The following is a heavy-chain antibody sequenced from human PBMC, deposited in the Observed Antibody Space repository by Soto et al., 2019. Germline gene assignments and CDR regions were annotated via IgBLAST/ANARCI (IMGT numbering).Heavy chain of an antibody. Sequence: EAQLVESGGGLIQPGGSLRLSCAASGFTISNYWMHWVRQVPGKGLVWVSRINSDGSTTNYADSVKGRFTISRDNAKKTLYLQMNSLRAEDTAVYYCARNMPSGSDGFDAWGQGTLVTVSS. CDR1: GFTISNYW. CDR3: ARNMPSGSDGFDA. CDR2: INSDGSTT. J-gene: IGHJ5*02. D-gene: IGHD1-26*01. V-gene: IGHV3-74*01.